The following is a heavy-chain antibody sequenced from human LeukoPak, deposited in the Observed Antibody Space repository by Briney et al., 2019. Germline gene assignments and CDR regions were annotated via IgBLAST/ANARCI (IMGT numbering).Heavy chain of an antibody. CDR1: GFTFSSYW. CDR3: ARGSTYYDSSGQVPFDY. J-gene: IGHJ4*02. Sequence: GGSLRLSCAASGFTFSSYWMTWVRQAPGKGLEWVSYISSSSSTIYYADSVKGRFTISRDNAKNSLYLQMNSLRAEDTAVYYCARGSTYYDSSGQVPFDYWGQGTLVTVSS. D-gene: IGHD3-22*01. V-gene: IGHV3-48*01. CDR2: ISSSSSTI.